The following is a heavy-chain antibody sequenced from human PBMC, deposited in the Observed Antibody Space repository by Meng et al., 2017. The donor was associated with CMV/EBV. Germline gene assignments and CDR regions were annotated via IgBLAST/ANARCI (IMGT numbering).Heavy chain of an antibody. Sequence: GESLKISCAASGFTFSSYWMHWVRQAPGKGLVWVSRINSDGSSTSYADSVKGRFTISRDNAKNTLYLQMNSLRAEHTAVYYCASNYDLNYYYYYGMDVWGQGTTVTVSS. CDR1: GFTFSSYW. J-gene: IGHJ6*02. V-gene: IGHV3-74*01. CDR3: ASNYDLNYYYYYGMDV. D-gene: IGHD3-3*01. CDR2: INSDGSST.